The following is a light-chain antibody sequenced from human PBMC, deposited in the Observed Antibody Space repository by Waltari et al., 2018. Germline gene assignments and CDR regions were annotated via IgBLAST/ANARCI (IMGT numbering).Light chain of an antibody. V-gene: IGKV1-5*03. Sequence: DIQMTQSPSTLSASVGDKVTLTCRASQSINCWLAWYQQKPGKAPKLLIHQASILQTGVPSRFSGYGYGTEFTLTISSLQPDDSATYYCQQYKSYLITFGQGTRLEIK. CDR3: QQYKSYLIT. CDR2: QAS. J-gene: IGKJ5*01. CDR1: QSINCW.